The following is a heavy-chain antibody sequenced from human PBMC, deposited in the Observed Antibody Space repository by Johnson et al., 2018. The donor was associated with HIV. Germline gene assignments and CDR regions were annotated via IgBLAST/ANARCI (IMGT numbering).Heavy chain of an antibody. CDR2: ISSSGSTI. CDR1: GFTFSDYY. V-gene: IGHV3-11*04. D-gene: IGHD6-6*01. CDR3: ATLKGPRLHIAARRPDAFDI. Sequence: QMQLVESGGGLVKPGGYLRLSCAASGFTFSDYYMSWIRQAPGKGLEWVSYISSSGSTIYYADSVKGRFTISRDNAKNSLYLQMNSLRAEDTAVYYCATLKGPRLHIAARRPDAFDIWGQGTMVTVSS. J-gene: IGHJ3*02.